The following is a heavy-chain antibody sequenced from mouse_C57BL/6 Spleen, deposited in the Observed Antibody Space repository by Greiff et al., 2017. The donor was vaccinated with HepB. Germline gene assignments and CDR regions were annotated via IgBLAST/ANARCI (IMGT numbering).Heavy chain of an antibody. D-gene: IGHD2-2*01. CDR1: GFSLTSYG. CDR2: IWSGGST. CDR3: ARRGVTTGFAY. Sequence: VMLVESGPGLVQPSQSLSITCTVSGFSLTSYGVHWVRQSPGKGLEWLGVIWSGGSTDYNAAFISRLSISKDNSKSQVFFKMNSLQADDTAIYYCARRGVTTGFAYWGQGTLVTVSA. V-gene: IGHV2-2*01. J-gene: IGHJ3*01.